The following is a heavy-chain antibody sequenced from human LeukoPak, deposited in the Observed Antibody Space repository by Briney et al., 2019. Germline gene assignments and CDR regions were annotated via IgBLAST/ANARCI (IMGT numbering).Heavy chain of an antibody. Sequence: ASVKVSCKASGYTFTGYYMHWVRQAPGQGLEWMGWINPNSGGTNYAQKFQGRVTMTRDTSISTAYMELSRLRSDDTAVYYCARDRIAAAAHPDDYWSQGTLVTVSS. J-gene: IGHJ4*02. D-gene: IGHD6-13*01. CDR2: INPNSGGT. CDR3: ARDRIAAAAHPDDY. CDR1: GYTFTGYY. V-gene: IGHV1-2*02.